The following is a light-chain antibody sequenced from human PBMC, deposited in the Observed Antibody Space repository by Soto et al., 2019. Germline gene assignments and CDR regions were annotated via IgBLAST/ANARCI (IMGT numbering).Light chain of an antibody. Sequence: EIVMRHSTGTLSLSRGERETSSCRASQSVSSYLAWYQQKPGQAPRLLISDASDRATGIPDRFSGSGSGTDFTLTISRLVPEDFAVYYCQQYGSSGTFGQGTKLDIK. CDR3: QQYGSSGT. J-gene: IGKJ1*01. CDR1: QSVSSY. CDR2: DAS. V-gene: IGKV3-20*01.